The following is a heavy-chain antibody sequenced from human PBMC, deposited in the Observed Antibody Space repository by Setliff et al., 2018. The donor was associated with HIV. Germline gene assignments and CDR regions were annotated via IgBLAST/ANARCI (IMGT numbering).Heavy chain of an antibody. Sequence: SETLSLTCTVYGGTLSSGGYYWSWIRQPPGKGLEWIGFIYHRGNTHYNSSLKSRLSISVDTSKNQFSLKLSSVTAADTAVYYCARVALAGISPSHFYFDYWGQGMLVTVSS. CDR1: GGTLSSGGYY. D-gene: IGHD6-19*01. J-gene: IGHJ4*02. CDR2: IYHRGNT. V-gene: IGHV4-31*03. CDR3: ARVALAGISPSHFYFDY.